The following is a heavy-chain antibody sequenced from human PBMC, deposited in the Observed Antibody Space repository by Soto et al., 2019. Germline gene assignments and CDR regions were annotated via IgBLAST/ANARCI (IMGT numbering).Heavy chain of an antibody. V-gene: IGHV1-2*02. Sequence: ASVKVSFKASGYTFTGYYMHWLRQAPGQGLEWMGWINPNSGGTNYAQKFQGRVTMTRDTSISTAYMELSRLRSDDTAVYYCASQPYDSSGYYWYYFDYWGQGTLVTVSS. J-gene: IGHJ4*02. CDR1: GYTFTGYY. D-gene: IGHD3-22*01. CDR2: INPNSGGT. CDR3: ASQPYDSSGYYWYYFDY.